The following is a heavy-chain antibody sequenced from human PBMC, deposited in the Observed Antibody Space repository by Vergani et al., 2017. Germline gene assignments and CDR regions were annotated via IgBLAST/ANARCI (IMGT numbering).Heavy chain of an antibody. V-gene: IGHV3-66*01. J-gene: IGHJ4*02. CDR1: GFTVSSNY. CDR3: ARGGHYYDSSGYYSPIDY. Sequence: EVQLLESGGGLVQPGGSLRLSCAASGFTVSSNYMSWVRQAPGKGLEWVSVIYSGGSTYYADSVKGRFTISRDNSKNTLYLQMNSLRAEDTAVYYCARGGHYYDSSGYYSPIDYWGQGTLVTVSS. CDR2: IYSGGST. D-gene: IGHD3-22*01.